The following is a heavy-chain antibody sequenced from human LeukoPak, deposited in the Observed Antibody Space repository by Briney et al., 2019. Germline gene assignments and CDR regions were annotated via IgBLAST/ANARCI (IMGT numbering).Heavy chain of an antibody. J-gene: IGHJ2*01. CDR1: GFTFSSYS. D-gene: IGHD2-2*01. Sequence: GGSLRLSCAASGFTFSSYSMNWVRQAPGKGLEWVSSISSSSSYIYYADSVKGRFTISRDNAKNSLYLQMNSLRAEDTAVYYCGRLGSSFVVLRPAAPSDLWGRGTLVTVSS. V-gene: IGHV3-21*01. CDR3: GRLGSSFVVLRPAAPSDL. CDR2: ISSSSSYI.